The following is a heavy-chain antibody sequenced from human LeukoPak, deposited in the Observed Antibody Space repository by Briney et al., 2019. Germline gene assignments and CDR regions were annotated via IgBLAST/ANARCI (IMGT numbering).Heavy chain of an antibody. Sequence: GGSXXXSCAASXXTXXXXXXXWXRQAXGXXXFWVSLITNDGSRTTYADSVKGRFTISRDNAKNMVYLQVNSLRAEDTAVYYCATQQGGNPAYWGQGTLVTVSS. J-gene: IGHJ4*02. D-gene: IGHD1-14*01. CDR2: ITNDGSRT. V-gene: IGHV3-74*01. CDR3: ATQQGGNPAY. CDR1: XXTXXXXX.